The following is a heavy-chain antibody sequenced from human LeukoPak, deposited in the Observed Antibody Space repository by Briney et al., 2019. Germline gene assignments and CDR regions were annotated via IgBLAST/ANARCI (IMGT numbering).Heavy chain of an antibody. D-gene: IGHD6-13*01. Sequence: GRSLRLSCAASGFTFSTYGMRWVRQAPGKGLEWVAVLSYDGFDKYYADSVKGRFTISRDNSKNTLYMQMNSLRAEDTAVYYCAKDRGIGAADYYFDYWGQGTLVTVSS. CDR1: GFTFSTYG. J-gene: IGHJ4*02. V-gene: IGHV3-30*18. CDR2: LSYDGFDK. CDR3: AKDRGIGAADYYFDY.